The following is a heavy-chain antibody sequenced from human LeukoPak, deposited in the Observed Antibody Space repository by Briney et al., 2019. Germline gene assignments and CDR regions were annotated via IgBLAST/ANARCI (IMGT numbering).Heavy chain of an antibody. Sequence: GGSLRLSCAASGFTFSSYSMNWVRQAPGKGLEWVSSISSSSSYIYYADSVKGRFTISRDNAKNSLYLQMNSLRAEDTAMYYCAKEVGDYCSYMNVWGKGTTVTVSS. CDR3: AKEVGDYCSYMNV. J-gene: IGHJ6*03. D-gene: IGHD1-26*01. CDR1: GFTFSSYS. V-gene: IGHV3-21*04. CDR2: ISSSSSYI.